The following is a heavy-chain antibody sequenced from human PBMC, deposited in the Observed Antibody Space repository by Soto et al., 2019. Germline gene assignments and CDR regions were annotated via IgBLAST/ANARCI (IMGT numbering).Heavy chain of an antibody. CDR2: INPSGGST. V-gene: IGHV1-46*01. D-gene: IGHD3-10*01. CDR3: ATGGAKGWFDP. CDR1: GYTFTSYY. Sequence: QVQLVQSGAEVKKPGASVKVSCKASGYTFTSYYMHWVRQAPGQGLEWMGIINPSGGSTSYAQKFQGRVTMTMDTSTSTVYMELSSLRSEDTAVYYCATGGAKGWFDPWGQGTLVTVSS. J-gene: IGHJ5*02.